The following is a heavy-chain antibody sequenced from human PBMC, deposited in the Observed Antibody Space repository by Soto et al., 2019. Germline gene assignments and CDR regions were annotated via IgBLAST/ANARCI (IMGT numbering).Heavy chain of an antibody. V-gene: IGHV1-69*01. D-gene: IGHD6-19*01. Sequence: QVQLVQSGAEVKKPASSVKVSCKASGGTFSSYAISWVRQAPGQGLEWMGGIIPIFGTAHYAQKFQGRVTITEDESAGPDYMELSSLRSEDTAVYYCARIAVADRYDGDYWGHGTLVTVAA. J-gene: IGHJ4*01. CDR3: ARIAVADRYDGDY. CDR1: GGTFSSYA. CDR2: IIPIFGTA.